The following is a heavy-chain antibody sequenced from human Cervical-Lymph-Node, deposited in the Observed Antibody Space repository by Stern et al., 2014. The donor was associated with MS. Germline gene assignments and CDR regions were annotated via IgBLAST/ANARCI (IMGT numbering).Heavy chain of an antibody. V-gene: IGHV1-18*01. Sequence: QDQLVQSGAEVKKPGASVKVSCKASGHTTNSYGISWVRQAPGQGLEWMEWNSAHNGKTNYVQKCQGRVTMPTDTSSSTAYMEVRSLRSDDTAVYYCATFIATAGTFNYWGQGTLVTVSS. CDR1: GHTTNSYG. J-gene: IGHJ4*02. D-gene: IGHD6-25*01. CDR2: NSAHNGKT. CDR3: ATFIATAGTFNY.